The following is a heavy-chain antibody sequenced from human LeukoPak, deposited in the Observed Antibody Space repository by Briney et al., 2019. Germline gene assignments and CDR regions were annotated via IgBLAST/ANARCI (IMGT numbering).Heavy chain of an antibody. D-gene: IGHD2-2*01. CDR1: GFTFGSYW. CDR3: AKAPPIVVVPAAMGWFDP. V-gene: IGHV3-23*01. Sequence: SGGSLRLSCAASGFTFGSYWMTWVRQAPGKGLEWVSAISGSGGSTYYADSVKGRFTISRDNSKNTLYLQMNSLRAEDTAVYYCAKAPPIVVVPAAMGWFDPWGQGTLVTVSS. J-gene: IGHJ5*02. CDR2: ISGSGGST.